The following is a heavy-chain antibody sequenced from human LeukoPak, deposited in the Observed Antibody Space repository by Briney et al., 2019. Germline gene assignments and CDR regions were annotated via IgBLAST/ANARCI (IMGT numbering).Heavy chain of an antibody. CDR1: GFTFSSYA. Sequence: GGSLRLSCAASGFTFSSYAMHWVRQAPGKGLEWVAVISYDGSNKYYADSVKGRFTISRDNSKNTLYLQMNSLRAEDTAVYYCARGGDPLQLERQRGFPYWGQGTLVTVSS. CDR3: ARGGDPLQLERQRGFPY. J-gene: IGHJ4*02. V-gene: IGHV3-30-3*01. D-gene: IGHD1-1*01. CDR2: ISYDGSNK.